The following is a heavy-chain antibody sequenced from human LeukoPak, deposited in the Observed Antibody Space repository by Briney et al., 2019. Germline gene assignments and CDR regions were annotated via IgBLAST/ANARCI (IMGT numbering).Heavy chain of an antibody. CDR3: ARVLRTYCCAFDV. Sequence: GGSLRLSCAASGFTFSNYWMSWVRQAPGEGLERVAIIKQDGGEKFYVDSVKGRFTVSRDDAEKSLYLQMNSLRVDDTAVYYCARVLRTYCCAFDVWGQGTMVTVSS. D-gene: IGHD3-10*01. J-gene: IGHJ3*01. CDR1: GFTFSNYW. CDR2: IKQDGGEK. V-gene: IGHV3-7*01.